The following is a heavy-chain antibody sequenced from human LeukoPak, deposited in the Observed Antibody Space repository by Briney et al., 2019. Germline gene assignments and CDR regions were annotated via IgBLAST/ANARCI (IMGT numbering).Heavy chain of an antibody. Sequence: SETLSLTCTVSGGSICSYYWSWIRQPPGKGLEWIGYIYYSGSINYNPSLKSRVTISVDTSKNQFSLKLSSVTAADTAVYYCARVNDIYYYYGMDVWGQGTTVTVSS. CDR2: IYYSGSI. V-gene: IGHV4-59*01. D-gene: IGHD3-9*01. CDR3: ARVNDIYYYYGMDV. J-gene: IGHJ6*02. CDR1: GGSICSYY.